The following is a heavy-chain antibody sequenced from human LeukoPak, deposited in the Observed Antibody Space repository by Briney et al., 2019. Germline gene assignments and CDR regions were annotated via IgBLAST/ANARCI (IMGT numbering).Heavy chain of an antibody. V-gene: IGHV1-2*02. CDR2: INPNSGGT. D-gene: IGHD4-11*01. CDR1: GHTFTGYY. CDR3: AREGVRVTTGSWFDP. J-gene: IGHJ5*02. Sequence: ASVKVSCKASGHTFTGYYMHWVRQAPGQGLEWMGWINPNSGGTNYAQKFQGRVTMTRDTSISTAYMELSRLRSDDTAVYYCAREGVRVTTGSWFDPWGQGTLVTVSS.